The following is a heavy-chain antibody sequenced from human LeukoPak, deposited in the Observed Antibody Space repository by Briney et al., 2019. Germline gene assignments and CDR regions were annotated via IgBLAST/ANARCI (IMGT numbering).Heavy chain of an antibody. Sequence: PSETLSLTCTVSGGSISSSSYYWGWIRQPRGKGLEWIGRIYYSGSTYYNPSLKSRVTISVDTSKHQFSLKLSSVTAADTAVYYCAKRDGYSLIDYWGQGTLVTVSS. CDR3: AKRDGYSLIDY. CDR2: IYYSGST. D-gene: IGHD5-24*01. J-gene: IGHJ4*02. CDR1: GGSISSSSYY. V-gene: IGHV4-39*01.